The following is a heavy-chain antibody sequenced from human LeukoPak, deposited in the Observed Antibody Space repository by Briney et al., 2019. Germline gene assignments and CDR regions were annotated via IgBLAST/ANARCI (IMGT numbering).Heavy chain of an antibody. CDR3: ARGPRDWLIVGWFDP. J-gene: IGHJ5*02. CDR2: IYHSGSG. D-gene: IGHD3-9*01. Sequence: SETLSLTCSVSGDSITNGIYYWGWVRQPPGRGLEWIGNIYHSGSGHYNPSLKSRVTISVDTSKNHFFLKMTSMTAADTGVYYCARGPRDWLIVGWFDPWGQGTPVTVSS. CDR1: GDSITNGIYY. V-gene: IGHV4-39*02.